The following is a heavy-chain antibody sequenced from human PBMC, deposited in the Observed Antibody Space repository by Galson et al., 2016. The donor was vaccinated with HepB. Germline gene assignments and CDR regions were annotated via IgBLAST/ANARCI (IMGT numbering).Heavy chain of an antibody. V-gene: IGHV3-23*01. J-gene: IGHJ4*02. CDR2: ISDGGTT. CDR1: GFIINNYA. CDR3: AKDLIAVAGPYFDP. D-gene: IGHD6-19*01. Sequence: LRLSCAASGFIINNYAMTWVRQAPGEGLEWVSGISDGGTTIYADSVKGRFTISRDNSKNTLYLQMTSLRAEDTAVYYCAKDLIAVAGPYFDPWGQGTLVTVSS.